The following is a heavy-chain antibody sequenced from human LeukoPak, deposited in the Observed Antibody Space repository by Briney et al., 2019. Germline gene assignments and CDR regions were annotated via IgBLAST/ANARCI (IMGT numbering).Heavy chain of an antibody. V-gene: IGHV1-2*02. CDR2: INPDSGGA. Sequence: ASVKVSCKTSGFTFTGYYIHWVRRAPGQGFEWIGWINPDSGGADYAQKFQGRVTMTRDTSISTVYMELNSLTSDDTAVYYCARDLDDSSGDDYWGQGTLVTVSS. J-gene: IGHJ4*02. D-gene: IGHD3-22*01. CDR3: ARDLDDSSGDDY. CDR1: GFTFTGYY.